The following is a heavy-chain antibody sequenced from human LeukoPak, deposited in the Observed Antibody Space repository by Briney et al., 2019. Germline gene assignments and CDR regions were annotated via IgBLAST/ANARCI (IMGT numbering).Heavy chain of an antibody. V-gene: IGHV4-59*08. D-gene: IGHD6-13*01. Sequence: SETLSLTCTVSGGSLTGYYWSWIRQPPGKGLEWIGYIYYSGSTNYNPSLKSRVTISVDTSKNQFSLKLSSVTAADTAVYYCASVAAAATYYFDYWGQGTLVTVSS. CDR3: ASVAAAATYYFDY. CDR1: GGSLTGYY. J-gene: IGHJ4*02. CDR2: IYYSGST.